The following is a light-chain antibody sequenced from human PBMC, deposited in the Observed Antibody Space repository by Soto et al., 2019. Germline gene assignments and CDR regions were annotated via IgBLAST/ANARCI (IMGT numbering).Light chain of an antibody. Sequence: ELVLTQSPGTLSLSPGERATLSCRSSQSVSSSYLAWYQQKPGQAPRLLIYAASSRATGIPDRFSGSGSGTDFTLTISRLEPEDFAVYYCQQYFNSLIIFGPGTKVDIK. CDR3: QQYFNSLII. CDR2: AAS. CDR1: QSVSSSY. J-gene: IGKJ3*01. V-gene: IGKV3-20*01.